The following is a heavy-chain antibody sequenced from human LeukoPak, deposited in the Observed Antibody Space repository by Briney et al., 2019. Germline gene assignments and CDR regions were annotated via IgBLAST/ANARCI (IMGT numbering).Heavy chain of an antibody. D-gene: IGHD3-10*01. CDR1: GGSISSSSYC. J-gene: IGHJ5*02. CDR2: ICYSGST. Sequence: SETLSLTCTVSGGSISSSSYCWGWVRQPPGKGLEWIGSICYSGSTFYNPSLKSRVTLSVDTSKNQFSLKLSSVTAADTAVYYCARTESYIPEDWFDPWGQGTLVTVSS. V-gene: IGHV4-39*01. CDR3: ARTESYIPEDWFDP.